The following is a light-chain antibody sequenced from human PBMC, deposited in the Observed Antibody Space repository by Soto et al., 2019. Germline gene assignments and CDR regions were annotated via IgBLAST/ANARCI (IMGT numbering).Light chain of an antibody. V-gene: IGLV2-14*01. J-gene: IGLJ1*01. CDR3: SSSTSSRTPRDV. CDR2: EVS. Sequence: QSVLPQPASVSGSAGQSITISCTGTSSDVGGYNYVSWYQQHPGKAPQLMIYEVSNRPSGVSNRFSGSKSGNTASLTISGLQAEDEADYYCSSSTSSRTPRDVFGTGTKGTVL. CDR1: SSDVGGYNY.